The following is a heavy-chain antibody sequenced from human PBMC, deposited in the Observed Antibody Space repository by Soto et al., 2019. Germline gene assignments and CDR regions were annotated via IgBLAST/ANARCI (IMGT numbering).Heavy chain of an antibody. Sequence: QVQLQESGPGLVKPSETLSLTCTVSGGSISSYYWSWIRQPPGKGLEWIGYIYYSGSTNYNPSLKSRVTISVDTSKNQFSLKLSSVTAADTAVYYCARDPGVSDDSSGYSLYYYYGMDVWGQGTTVTVSS. J-gene: IGHJ6*02. V-gene: IGHV4-59*01. D-gene: IGHD3-22*01. CDR2: IYYSGST. CDR3: ARDPGVSDDSSGYSLYYYYGMDV. CDR1: GGSISSYY.